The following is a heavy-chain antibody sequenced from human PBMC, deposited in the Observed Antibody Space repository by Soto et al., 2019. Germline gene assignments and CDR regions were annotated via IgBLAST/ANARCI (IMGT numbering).Heavy chain of an antibody. Sequence: GESLKISCNGSGYIFTSYWISWGRQMPGKGLEWMGRIDPSDSYTNYSPSFQGHVTISADKSIGTAYLQWSSLKASDTAMYYCARYQYSSSWYSGFDYWGQGTLVTVSS. CDR3: ARYQYSSSWYSGFDY. J-gene: IGHJ4*02. CDR1: GYIFTSYW. CDR2: IDPSDSYT. D-gene: IGHD6-13*01. V-gene: IGHV5-10-1*01.